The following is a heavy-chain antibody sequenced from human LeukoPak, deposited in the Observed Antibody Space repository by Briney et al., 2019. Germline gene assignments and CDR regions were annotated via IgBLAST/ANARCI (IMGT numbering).Heavy chain of an antibody. CDR1: GYTFTGYY. V-gene: IGHV1-2*02. Sequence: ASVKVSCKASGYTFTGYYMHWVRQAPGQGLEWMGWINPNSGGTNYAQKFQGRVTMTRDTSISTAYMELSRLRSDDTAVYYCARDVIVVVPAAIREGNWFDPWGQGTLVTVSS. CDR2: INPNSGGT. CDR3: ARDVIVVVPAAIREGNWFDP. J-gene: IGHJ5*02. D-gene: IGHD2-2*02.